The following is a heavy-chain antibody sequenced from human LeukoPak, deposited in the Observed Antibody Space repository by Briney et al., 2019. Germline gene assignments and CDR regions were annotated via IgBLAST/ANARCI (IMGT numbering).Heavy chain of an antibody. CDR2: VIDSVRT. Sequence: SETLSLTCTVSGASISSHYWSWLRQPPGKGLEWIGYVIDSVRTKDNPSLQSRLTLSADTSKNEFSLRLSSVTAADTAVYYCSTIKHGQIFGYFDFWGQGIKVTVSS. CDR3: STIKHGQIFGYFDF. D-gene: IGHD3-16*01. V-gene: IGHV4-59*11. CDR1: GASISSHY. J-gene: IGHJ4*02.